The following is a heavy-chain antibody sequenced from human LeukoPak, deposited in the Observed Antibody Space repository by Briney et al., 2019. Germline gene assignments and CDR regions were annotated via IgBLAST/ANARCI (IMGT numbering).Heavy chain of an antibody. CDR3: ARDAYDSSGYSFDY. CDR2: INHSGNT. D-gene: IGHD3-22*01. J-gene: IGHJ4*02. Sequence: PSETLSLTCGVYGGSFSNYYWSCIRQSPGKGLEWIGEINHSGNTNYNPSLKSRVTISVDKSKNQFSLKLSSVTAADTAVYYCARDAYDSSGYSFDYWGQGTLVTVSS. CDR1: GGSFSNYY. V-gene: IGHV4-34*01.